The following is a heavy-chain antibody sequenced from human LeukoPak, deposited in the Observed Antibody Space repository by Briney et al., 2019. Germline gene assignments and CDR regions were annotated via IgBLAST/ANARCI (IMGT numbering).Heavy chain of an antibody. CDR1: GGSFSGYY. CDR3: ARVRNSYGYPSDAFDI. CDR2: INHSGST. Sequence: PSETLSLTCAVYGGSFSGYYWSWIRQPPGKGLEWIGEINHSGSTNYNPSLKSRVTISVDTSKNQFSLKLSSVTAADTAVYYCARVRNSYGYPSDAFDIWGQGTMVTVSS. V-gene: IGHV4-34*01. J-gene: IGHJ3*02. D-gene: IGHD5-18*01.